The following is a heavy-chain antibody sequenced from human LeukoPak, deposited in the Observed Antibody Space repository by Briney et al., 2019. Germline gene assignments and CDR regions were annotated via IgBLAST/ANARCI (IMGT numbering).Heavy chain of an antibody. Sequence: PSQTLSLTCTVPGGSISSGSYYWSWIRQPAGKGLEWIGRIYTSGSTNYNPSLKSRVTISVDTSKNQFSLKLSSVTAADTAVYYCARSVGEWLLDYWGQGTLVTVSS. CDR1: GGSISSGSYY. D-gene: IGHD3-3*01. J-gene: IGHJ4*02. CDR3: ARSVGEWLLDY. CDR2: IYTSGST. V-gene: IGHV4-61*02.